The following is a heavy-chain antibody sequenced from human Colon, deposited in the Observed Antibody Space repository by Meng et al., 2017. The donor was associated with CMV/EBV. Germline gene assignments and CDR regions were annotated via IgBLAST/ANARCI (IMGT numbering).Heavy chain of an antibody. V-gene: IGHV1-46*01. CDR2: INPTGGST. CDR1: GYTFTAYS. CDR3: ARGSVRGPADH. D-gene: IGHD2-15*01. Sequence: GESLKISCKTSGYTFTAYSVFWMRQAPGQGLEWIGMINPTGGSTSFAPDFRGRVTLTRDTSTSTVYMEVSSLRSEDTAVYFCARGSVRGPADHWGQGTLVTVSS. J-gene: IGHJ4*02.